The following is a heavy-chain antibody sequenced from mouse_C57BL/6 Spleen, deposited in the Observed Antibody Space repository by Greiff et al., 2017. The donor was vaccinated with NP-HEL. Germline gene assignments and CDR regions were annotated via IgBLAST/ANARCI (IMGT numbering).Heavy chain of an antibody. D-gene: IGHD2-4*01. CDR2: IDPSDSYT. V-gene: IGHV1-59*01. CDR1: GYTFTSYW. J-gene: IGHJ3*01. Sequence: QVQLQQPGAELVRPGTSVKLSCKASGYTFTSYWMHWVKQRPGQGLEWIGVIDPSDSYTNYNQKFKGKATLTVDTSSSTAYMQLSSLTSEDSAVYYCARRDYDYDVEAWFAYWGQGTLVTVSA. CDR3: ARRDYDYDVEAWFAY.